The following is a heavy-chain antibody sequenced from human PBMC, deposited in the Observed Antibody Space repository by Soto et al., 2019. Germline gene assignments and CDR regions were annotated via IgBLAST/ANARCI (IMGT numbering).Heavy chain of an antibody. CDR3: ARDLNLRYFDWVVTPGSYDFDY. Sequence: ASVKVSCKASGYTFTSYDINWVRQATGQGLEWMGWMNPNSGNTGYAQKFQGRVTMTRNTSISTAYMELRSLRSDDTAVYYCARDLNLRYFDWVVTPGSYDFDYWGQGTLVTVSS. V-gene: IGHV1-8*01. D-gene: IGHD3-9*01. CDR2: MNPNSGNT. CDR1: GYTFTSYD. J-gene: IGHJ4*02.